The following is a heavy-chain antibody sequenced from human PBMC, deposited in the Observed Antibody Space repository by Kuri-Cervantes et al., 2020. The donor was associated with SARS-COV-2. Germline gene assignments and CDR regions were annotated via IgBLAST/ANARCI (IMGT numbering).Heavy chain of an antibody. CDR3: ARSPGYGDYDPFDY. Sequence: GGSLRLSCAASGFTVSSNYMSWVRQAPGKGLEWVSSITRSSVYISYADSLKGRFTISRDNAKNSLYLQMNSLRAEDTAVYYCARSPGYGDYDPFDYWGQGTLVTVSS. J-gene: IGHJ4*02. CDR2: ITRSSVYI. D-gene: IGHD4-17*01. CDR1: GFTVSSNY. V-gene: IGHV3-21*01.